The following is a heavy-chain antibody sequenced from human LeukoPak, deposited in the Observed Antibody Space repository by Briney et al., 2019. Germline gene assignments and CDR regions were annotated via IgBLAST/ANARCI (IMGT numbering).Heavy chain of an antibody. CDR1: GGSISSGGYY. CDR3: ARVEGYSSSASC. J-gene: IGHJ4*02. V-gene: IGHV4-31*03. D-gene: IGHD6-13*01. CDR2: IYYSGST. Sequence: PWETLSLTCTVSGGSISSGGYYWSWIRQHPGKGLEWIGYIYYSGSTYYNPSLKSRVTISVDTSKNQLSLKLSSVTAADTAVYYCARVEGYSSSASCWGQGTLVTVSS.